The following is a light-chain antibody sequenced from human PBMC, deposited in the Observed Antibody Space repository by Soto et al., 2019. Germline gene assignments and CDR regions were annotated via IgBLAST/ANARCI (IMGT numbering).Light chain of an antibody. V-gene: IGLV1-51*01. CDR1: TSNVANNF. CDR3: GSWDSSLTANV. J-gene: IGLJ1*01. CDR2: DDI. Sequence: QSVLTQPPSVSSAPGHKVTISCSGTTSNVANNFVSWYQQFPGKAPKLLIYDDIRRPSGIPDRFSASKSGTSATLGITGLQTGDEADYYCGSWDSSLTANVFGTGTRSPS.